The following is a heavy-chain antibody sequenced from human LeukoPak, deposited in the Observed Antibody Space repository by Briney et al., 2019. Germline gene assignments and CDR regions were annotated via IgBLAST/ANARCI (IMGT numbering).Heavy chain of an antibody. D-gene: IGHD3-10*01. V-gene: IGHV4-34*01. J-gene: IGHJ4*02. CDR2: INHSGST. CDR1: GGSISSYY. Sequence: SETLSLTCTVSGGSISSYYWSWIRQPPGKGLEWIGEINHSGSTNYNPSPKSRVTISVDTSKNQFSLKLSSVTAADTAVYYCARGGKGLDYWGQGTLVTVSS. CDR3: ARGGKGLDY.